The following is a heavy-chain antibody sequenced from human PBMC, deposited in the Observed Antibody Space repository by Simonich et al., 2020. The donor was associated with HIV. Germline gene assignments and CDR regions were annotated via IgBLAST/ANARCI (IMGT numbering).Heavy chain of an antibody. Sequence: EVHLVESGGGLVQPGRSLRLSCHASGFTFVDYAMSWVRQAQGKGLDWVVFIRTKPDGGTTEYAASVKGRFVISRDDSKSISYLQMNSLKTEDTAVYYCTKGSSSEYWGQGTLVTVSS. J-gene: IGHJ4*02. CDR1: GFTFVDYA. V-gene: IGHV3-49*04. D-gene: IGHD2-2*01. CDR3: TKGSSSEY. CDR2: IRTKPDGGTT.